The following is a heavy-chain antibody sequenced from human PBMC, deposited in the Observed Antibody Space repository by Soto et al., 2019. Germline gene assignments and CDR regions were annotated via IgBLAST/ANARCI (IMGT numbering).Heavy chain of an antibody. CDR1: GFTFSGAA. V-gene: IGHV3-73*01. CDR3: ARRPPGDGYNYYFAY. Sequence: GGSLRLSCAASGFTFSGAALHWVRQASGKGLEWVGRIRSKADNYATTYSASVTGRFIISRDDSKNTAYLQMNSLKIEDTAVYYCARRPPGDGYNYYFAYWGQGALVTVS. CDR2: IRSKADNYAT. D-gene: IGHD5-12*01. J-gene: IGHJ4*02.